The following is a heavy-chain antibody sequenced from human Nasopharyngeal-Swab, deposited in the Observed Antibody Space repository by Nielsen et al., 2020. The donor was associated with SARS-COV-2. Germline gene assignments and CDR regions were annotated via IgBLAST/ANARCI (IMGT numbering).Heavy chain of an antibody. J-gene: IGHJ2*01. CDR1: GFTFSSYA. CDR2: ISYDGSNK. CDR3: ASAYGGSYWYFDL. Sequence: GGSLRLSCAASGFTFSSYAMHWVRQAPGKGLEWVAVISYDGSNKYYADSVKGRFTISRDNSKNTLYLQMNNLRAEDTAVYYCASAYGGSYWYFDLWGRGTLVTVSS. V-gene: IGHV3-30-3*01. D-gene: IGHD4-23*01.